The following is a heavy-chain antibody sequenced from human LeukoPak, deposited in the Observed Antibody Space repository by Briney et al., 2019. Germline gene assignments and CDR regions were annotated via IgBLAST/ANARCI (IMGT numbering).Heavy chain of an antibody. V-gene: IGHV5-51*01. CDR1: GFSFTNYW. D-gene: IGHD2-2*02. CDR2: IYPGDSDT. CDR3: AGHSFDTVDAFDV. Sequence: GESLKISCKASGFSFTNYWIGWVRQMPGKDLDWMGIIYPGDSDTRYSPSFQGKATISADKSSSTAYLQWRSLKASDTAMYYCAGHSFDTVDAFDVWGQGTIVIVSA. J-gene: IGHJ3*01.